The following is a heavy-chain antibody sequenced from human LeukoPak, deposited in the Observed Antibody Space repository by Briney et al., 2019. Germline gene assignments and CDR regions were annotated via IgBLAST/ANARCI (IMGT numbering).Heavy chain of an antibody. CDR3: ARKAKGGDRRDDFDY. J-gene: IGHJ4*02. Sequence: GGSLRLSCAASGFTFRSYAMHWVRQAPGKGLEWVSSISGSGGTTYNADSVKGRFTISRDNSKNTLYLQMNGLRADDTAVYYCARKAKGGDRRDDFDYWGQGTLVTVSS. V-gene: IGHV3-23*01. D-gene: IGHD2-21*01. CDR2: ISGSGGTT. CDR1: GFTFRSYA.